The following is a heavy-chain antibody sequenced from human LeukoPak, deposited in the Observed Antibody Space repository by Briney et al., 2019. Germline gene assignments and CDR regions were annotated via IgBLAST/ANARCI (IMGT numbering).Heavy chain of an antibody. J-gene: IGHJ4*02. CDR3: ARDLVGGTWASGY. CDR2: INPNNSGT. D-gene: IGHD1-14*01. CDR1: GFTFTGYY. Sequence: ASVKVSCKASGFTFTGYYIHWVRQAPGQGLEWMGWINPNNSGTNYAQTFQDRVTMTRDTSISTAYMELSRLRSDDTAVYYCARDLVGGTWASGYWGQGTLVTVSS. V-gene: IGHV1-2*02.